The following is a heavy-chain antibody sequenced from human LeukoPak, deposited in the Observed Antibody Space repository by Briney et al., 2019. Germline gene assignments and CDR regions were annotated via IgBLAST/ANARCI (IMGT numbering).Heavy chain of an antibody. J-gene: IGHJ4*02. V-gene: IGHV3-20*04. CDR1: GFTFDDYG. CDR3: ARWYYYDGGGYPIDY. D-gene: IGHD3-22*01. CDR2: INWNGGST. Sequence: PGGSLRLSCAASGFTFDDYGMTWVRQGPGKGLEWISGINWNGGSTGYAGSVRGRFTISRDNAKNSLYLQMDSLRAEDTALYYRARWYYYDGGGYPIDYWGQGTPVTVSS.